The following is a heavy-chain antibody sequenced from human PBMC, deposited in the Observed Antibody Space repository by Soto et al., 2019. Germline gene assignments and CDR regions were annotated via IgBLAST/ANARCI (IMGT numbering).Heavy chain of an antibody. D-gene: IGHD5-12*01. V-gene: IGHV1-2*04. CDR1: GDTFSDYY. J-gene: IGHJ6*03. CDR3: ARESGGATATLDYYYFYMDV. CDR2: INPNSGAT. Sequence: QVQLVQSGAEVRKPGASVTVSCRTSGDTFSDYYIHWVRQAPGQGLEWMGWINPNSGATNYAQKFRGWVTMTRDTYIRTVYMQLSRLRSDDPAVYYCARESGGATATLDYYYFYMDVWGTGTTVTVSS.